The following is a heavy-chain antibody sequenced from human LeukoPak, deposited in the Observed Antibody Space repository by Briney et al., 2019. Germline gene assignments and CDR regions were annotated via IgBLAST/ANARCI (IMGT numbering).Heavy chain of an antibody. Sequence: SGTLSLTCTVSGGSISSYSWSWIRQPPGKGLEWIGYIYYSGSTNYNPSRKSRVTISVDTSKNQFSLKLSSVTAADTAVYYCARDEIAGIAARTPFRHWGQGTLVTVSS. CDR2: IYYSGST. J-gene: IGHJ4*02. D-gene: IGHD6-6*01. CDR1: GGSISSYS. CDR3: ARDEIAGIAARTPFRH. V-gene: IGHV4-59*01.